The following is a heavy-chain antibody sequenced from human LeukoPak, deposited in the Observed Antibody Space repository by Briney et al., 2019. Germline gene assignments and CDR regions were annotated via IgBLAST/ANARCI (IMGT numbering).Heavy chain of an antibody. CDR3: ARTTYYYDSSTTGEFDY. Sequence: SQTLSLTCAVSGGSISSGGYSWSWIRQPPGKGLEWIGYIYYSGSTNYNPSLKSRVTISVDTSKNQFSLKPSSVTAADTAVYYCARTTYYYDSSTTGEFDYWGQGTLVTVSS. V-gene: IGHV4-30-4*07. D-gene: IGHD3-22*01. CDR2: IYYSGST. CDR1: GGSISSGGYS. J-gene: IGHJ4*02.